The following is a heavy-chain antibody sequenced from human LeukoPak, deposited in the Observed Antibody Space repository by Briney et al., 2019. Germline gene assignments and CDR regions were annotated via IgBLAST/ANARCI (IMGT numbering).Heavy chain of an antibody. J-gene: IGHJ5*02. CDR3: ARPLTTVDWFDP. CDR2: INPNSGGT. Sequence: ASVMVSCKASGYTLTGYYMHWVRQAPGQGLEWMGWINPNSGGTNYAQKFQGRVTMTRDTSISTAYMELSRLRSDDTAVYYCARPLTTVDWFDPWGQGTLVTVSS. D-gene: IGHD4-17*01. CDR1: GYTLTGYY. V-gene: IGHV1-2*02.